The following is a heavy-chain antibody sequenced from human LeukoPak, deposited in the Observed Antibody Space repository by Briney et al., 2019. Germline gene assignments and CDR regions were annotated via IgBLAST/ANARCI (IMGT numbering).Heavy chain of an antibody. CDR1: GFTVNSNY. D-gene: IGHD6-13*01. CDR3: ARDLAADAENWFDP. J-gene: IGHJ5*02. Sequence: GGSLRLSCAVSGFTVNSNYMSWVRQAPGKGLEWVSSISSGSGYIYYADSVKGRFTISRDNAKNSLYLQMNSLRAEDTAVYYCARDLAADAENWFDPWGQGTLVSVSS. V-gene: IGHV3-21*01. CDR2: ISSGSGYI.